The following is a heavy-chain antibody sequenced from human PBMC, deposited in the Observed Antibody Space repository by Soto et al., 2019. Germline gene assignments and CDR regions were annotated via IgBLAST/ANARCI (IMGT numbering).Heavy chain of an antibody. CDR1: GFTFSSYA. Sequence: PGGSLRLSCAASGFTFSSYAMSWVRQAPGKGLEWVSAISGSGGSTYYADSVKGRFTIPRDNSKNTLYLQMNSLRAEDTAVYYCAKRYGSGSHHYYYGMDVWGQGTTVTVSS. J-gene: IGHJ6*02. CDR2: ISGSGGST. CDR3: AKRYGSGSHHYYYGMDV. D-gene: IGHD3-10*01. V-gene: IGHV3-23*01.